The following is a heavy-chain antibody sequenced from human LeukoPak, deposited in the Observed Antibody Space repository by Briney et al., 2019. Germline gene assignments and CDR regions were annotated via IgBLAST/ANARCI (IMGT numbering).Heavy chain of an antibody. CDR1: GFTFSRCG. J-gene: IGHJ4*02. CDR2: IYSDGRNA. Sequence: GGSLRLSCVVSGFTFSRCGMHWVRQAPGKGLEWVAVIYSDGRNAYYADSVEGRFTISRDNSKNTLYLQMNSLRAEDTAVYYCARAEPGLFDYWGLGTLVTVSS. V-gene: IGHV3-33*01. CDR3: ARAEPGLFDY.